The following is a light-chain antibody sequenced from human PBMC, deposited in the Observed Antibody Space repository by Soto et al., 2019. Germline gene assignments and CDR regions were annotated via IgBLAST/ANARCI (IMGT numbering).Light chain of an antibody. V-gene: IGLV2-14*01. CDR3: SSYTRNSTVA. CDR1: YSDVGGYNR. J-gene: IGLJ3*02. Sequence: QSALTQPASVSGSPGQTITISCTGTYSDVGGYNRVSWYQHHPGKAPKMLIFEVSTRPSGISDRFSGSKSGDTASLTISGLQAEDEADYFCSSYTRNSTVAFGGGTKLTVL. CDR2: EVS.